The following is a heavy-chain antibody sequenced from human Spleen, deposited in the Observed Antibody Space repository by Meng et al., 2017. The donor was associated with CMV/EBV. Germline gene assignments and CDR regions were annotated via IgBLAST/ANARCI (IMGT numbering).Heavy chain of an antibody. CDR3: ARGRYYYDSSSPFGFDY. V-gene: IGHV4-34*01. J-gene: IGHJ4*02. CDR1: GGSFSGYY. Sequence: GGSFSGYYWRWLRQPPGKGLEWIGEINHSGSTNYHPSLKSRVTISVDTSKNQFSLKLSSVTAADTAVYYCARGRYYYDSSSPFGFDYWGQGTLVTVSS. D-gene: IGHD3-22*01. CDR2: INHSGST.